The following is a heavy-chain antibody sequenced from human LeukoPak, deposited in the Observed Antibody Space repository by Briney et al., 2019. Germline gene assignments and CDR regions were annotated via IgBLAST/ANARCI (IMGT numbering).Heavy chain of an antibody. V-gene: IGHV3-21*01. CDR2: ISSSSNYV. Sequence: GGSLKLSCAASGFTFSGYNMNWVRQAPGKGLEWVSSISSSSNYVYYADSVKGRYTISRDNAKNSLYMQMNSLRAEDTAVYYCARDRVKMDVWGKGTTVTVSS. CDR1: GFTFSGYN. J-gene: IGHJ6*04. CDR3: ARDRVKMDV. D-gene: IGHD3-10*01.